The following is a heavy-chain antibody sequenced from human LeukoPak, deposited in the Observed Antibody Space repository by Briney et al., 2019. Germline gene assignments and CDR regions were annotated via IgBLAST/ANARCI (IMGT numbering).Heavy chain of an antibody. Sequence: GGSLRLSCAASGFIFSDYWMNWVRQAPGKGLAWVSGIDSDGSTTNYADSVRGRFTISRDNAKNTLYLQMNSLRAEDTAVYYCTKSNWFDPWGQGTLVTVSS. V-gene: IGHV3-74*01. J-gene: IGHJ5*02. CDR3: TKSNWFDP. CDR1: GFIFSDYW. CDR2: IDSDGSTT.